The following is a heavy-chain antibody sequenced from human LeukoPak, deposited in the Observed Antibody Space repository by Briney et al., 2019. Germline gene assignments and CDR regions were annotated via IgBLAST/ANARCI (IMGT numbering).Heavy chain of an antibody. Sequence: PSETLSLTCAVDGGSFSGYYWSWIRQPPGKGLEWIGEINHSGSTNYNPSLKSRVTISVDTSKNQFSLKVKSVTAADTAVYYCARGLLFAGNSYFDYWGQGVLVTVSS. V-gene: IGHV4-34*01. J-gene: IGHJ4*02. CDR1: GGSFSGYY. CDR3: ARGLLFAGNSYFDY. D-gene: IGHD4-23*01. CDR2: INHSGST.